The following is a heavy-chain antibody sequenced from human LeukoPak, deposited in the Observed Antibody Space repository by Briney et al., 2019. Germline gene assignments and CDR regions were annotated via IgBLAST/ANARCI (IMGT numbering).Heavy chain of an antibody. CDR1: GFTFSSYG. J-gene: IGHJ6*03. CDR3: ARVDVDIVATIHYYYMDV. CDR2: IRYDGSNK. Sequence: GGSLRLSCAASGFTFSSYGMHWVRQAPGKGLEWVAFIRYDGSNKYYADSVKGRFTISRDNAKNSLFLQMNSLRADDTALYYCARVDVDIVATIHYYYMDVWGKGTSVTVSS. D-gene: IGHD5-12*01. V-gene: IGHV3-30*02.